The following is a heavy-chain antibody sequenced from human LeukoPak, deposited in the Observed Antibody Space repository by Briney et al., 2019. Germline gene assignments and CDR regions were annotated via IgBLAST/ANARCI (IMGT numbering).Heavy chain of an antibody. CDR1: GFTFSSYA. D-gene: IGHD6-19*01. CDR2: ISGSGGST. CDR3: AKGGKVYSSGWYNYYGMDV. Sequence: GGSLRLSCAASGFTFSSYAMSWVRQAPGKGLEWVSAISGSGGSTYYADSVKGRFTISRDNSKNTLYLQMNSLRAEDTVVYYCAKGGKVYSSGWYNYYGMDVWGQGTTVIVSS. V-gene: IGHV3-23*01. J-gene: IGHJ6*02.